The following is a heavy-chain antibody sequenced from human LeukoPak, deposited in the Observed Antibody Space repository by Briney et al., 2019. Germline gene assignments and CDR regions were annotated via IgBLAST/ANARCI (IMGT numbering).Heavy chain of an antibody. D-gene: IGHD2-15*01. CDR2: IRHDGSNK. CDR1: GFTFSSYA. J-gene: IGHJ4*02. CDR3: AKGLVAAEGDYYFDY. V-gene: IGHV3-30*02. Sequence: GGSLRLSCAASGFTFSSYAMSWVRQAPGKGLEWVAFIRHDGSNKYYADSVKGRFTISRDSSRNTLYLQMNSLRAEDTAVYYCAKGLVAAEGDYYFDYWGQGTLVTVSS.